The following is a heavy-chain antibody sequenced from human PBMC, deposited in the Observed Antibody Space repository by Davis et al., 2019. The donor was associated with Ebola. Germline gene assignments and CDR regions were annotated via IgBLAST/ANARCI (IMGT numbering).Heavy chain of an antibody. Sequence: MPSETLSLTCAVSGGSISSSNWWSWVRQPPGKGLEWIGEIYHSGSTNYNPSLKSRVTISVDTSKNQFSLKLTSVTAADTAVYYCAREGVPYYYYYGMDVWGQGTTVTVSS. D-gene: IGHD4/OR15-4a*01. V-gene: IGHV4-4*02. CDR3: AREGVPYYYYYGMDV. CDR1: GGSISSSNW. J-gene: IGHJ6*02. CDR2: IYHSGST.